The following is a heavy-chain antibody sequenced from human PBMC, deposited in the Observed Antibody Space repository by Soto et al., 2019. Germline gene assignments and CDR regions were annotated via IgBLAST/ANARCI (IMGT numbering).Heavy chain of an antibody. J-gene: IGHJ4*02. CDR1: GFTFDDYA. Sequence: DVQLVESGGGLVQPGRSLRLSCVTSGFTFDDYAMHWVRQSPGKGLVWVSSISWNSGNIDYADSVKGRFTVSRDNARNSLYLHMDSLRSEDTALYYCARDASITTSYLPYWGQGTLVTVSP. CDR3: ARDASITTSYLPY. V-gene: IGHV3-9*01. D-gene: IGHD1-1*01. CDR2: ISWNSGNI.